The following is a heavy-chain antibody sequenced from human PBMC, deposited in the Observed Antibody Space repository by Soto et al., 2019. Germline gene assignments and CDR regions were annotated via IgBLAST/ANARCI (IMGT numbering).Heavy chain of an antibody. CDR3: ARCRGYYGSGSYYRFNWFDP. Sequence: SETLSLTCAVSGTSIGSTFWWAGVRQPPGKGLEWIGEINHSGSTNYNPSLKSRVTISVDTSKNQFSLKLSSVTAADTAVYYCARCRGYYGSGSYYRFNWFDPWGQGTLVTVAS. D-gene: IGHD3-10*01. CDR1: GTSIGSTFW. J-gene: IGHJ5*02. CDR2: INHSGST. V-gene: IGHV4-4*02.